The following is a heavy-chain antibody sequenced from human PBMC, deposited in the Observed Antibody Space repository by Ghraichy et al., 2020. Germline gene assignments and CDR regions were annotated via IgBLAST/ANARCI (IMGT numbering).Heavy chain of an antibody. CDR1: GFTFSSYA. Sequence: GESLNISCAASGFTFSSYAMHWVRQAPGKGLEWVTVISYDGSNKYYADSVKGRFTISRDNSKNTLYLQMNSLRAEDTAVYYCARPLQVVVAATGMDVWGQGTTVTVSS. D-gene: IGHD2-15*01. V-gene: IGHV3-30*04. J-gene: IGHJ6*02. CDR2: ISYDGSNK. CDR3: ARPLQVVVAATGMDV.